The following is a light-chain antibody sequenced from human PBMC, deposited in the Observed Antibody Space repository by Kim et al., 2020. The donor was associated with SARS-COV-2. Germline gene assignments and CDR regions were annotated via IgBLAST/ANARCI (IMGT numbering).Light chain of an antibody. CDR1: SLRTYC. J-gene: IGLJ1*01. CDR2: GEN. CDR3: NSRDSSGNHLYV. V-gene: IGLV3-19*01. Sequence: LGQTVRITCQGDSLRTYCANWYQQKPGQAPVLVIYGENNRPSGIPDRFSGSNSGNTASLTITGAQAEDEADYYCNSRDSSGNHLYVFGAGTKVTAL.